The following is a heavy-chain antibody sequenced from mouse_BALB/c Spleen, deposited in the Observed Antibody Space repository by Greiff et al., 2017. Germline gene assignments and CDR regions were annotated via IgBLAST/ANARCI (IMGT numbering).Heavy chain of an antibody. D-gene: IGHD2-1*01. CDR3: AREGNYEAWFAY. CDR2: IRNKANGYTT. Sequence: EVKVVESGGGLVQPGGSLRLSCATSGFTFTDYYMSWVRQPPGKALEWLGFIRNKANGYTTEYSASVKGRFTISRDNSQSILYLQMNTLRAEDSATYYCAREGNYEAWFAYWGQGTLVTVSA. CDR1: GFTFTDYY. J-gene: IGHJ3*01. V-gene: IGHV7-3*02.